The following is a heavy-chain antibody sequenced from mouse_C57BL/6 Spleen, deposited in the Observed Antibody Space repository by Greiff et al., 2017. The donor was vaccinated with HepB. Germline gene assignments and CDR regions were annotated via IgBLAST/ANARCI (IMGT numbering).Heavy chain of an antibody. V-gene: IGHV1-15*01. CDR2: IDPETGGT. J-gene: IGHJ3*01. CDR3: TFSSSSWFAY. D-gene: IGHD1-1*01. CDR1: GYTFTDYE. Sequence: ESGAELVRPGASVTLSCKASGYTFTDYEMHWVKQTPVHGLEWIGAIDPETGGTAYNQKFKGKAILTADKSSSTAYMELRSLTSEDSAVYYCTFSSSSWFAYWGQGTLVTVSA.